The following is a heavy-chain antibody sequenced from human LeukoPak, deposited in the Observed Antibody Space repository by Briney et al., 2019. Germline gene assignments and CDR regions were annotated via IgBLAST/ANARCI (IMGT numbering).Heavy chain of an antibody. CDR3: ARAYQRLGELSLPNY. D-gene: IGHD3-16*02. Sequence: ASVKISCKVSGYTFTTYALNWVRQAPGQGLEWMGWINTNTGNPTYAQGFTGRFVFSLDTSVSTAYLQISSLEAEDTAVYYCARAYQRLGELSLPNYWGQGTLVTVSS. CDR1: GYTFTTYA. V-gene: IGHV7-4-1*02. J-gene: IGHJ4*02. CDR2: INTNTGNP.